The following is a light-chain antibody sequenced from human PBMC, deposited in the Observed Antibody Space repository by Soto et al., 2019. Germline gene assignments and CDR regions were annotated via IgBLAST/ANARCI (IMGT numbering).Light chain of an antibody. CDR2: DVG. V-gene: IGLV2-14*01. J-gene: IGLJ1*01. Sequence: QSALTQPASVSGSPGQSITIACTGTSSDIGGYNFVSWYQQHPGKAPKLLIYDVGNRRSGVSNRFSGSKSGNTASLTISGLQAQDEAHYYCNSYRTVSTNVFRTGTKLTVL. CDR3: NSYRTVSTNV. CDR1: SSDIGGYNF.